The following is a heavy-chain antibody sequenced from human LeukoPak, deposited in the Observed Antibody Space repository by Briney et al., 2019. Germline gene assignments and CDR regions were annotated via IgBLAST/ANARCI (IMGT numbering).Heavy chain of an antibody. CDR3: AREGIPMVPNWFDP. V-gene: IGHV4-39*07. CDR1: GDSISTSKSY. CDR2: IDTSGST. D-gene: IGHD3-10*01. Sequence: SETLSLTCTVSGDSISTSKSYWGWIRQPPLKGLEWIGRIDTSGSTNYSPSLKSRVTMSVDTSKNQFSLKLTSVTAADTAVYYCAREGIPMVPNWFDPWGQGTLVTVSS. J-gene: IGHJ5*02.